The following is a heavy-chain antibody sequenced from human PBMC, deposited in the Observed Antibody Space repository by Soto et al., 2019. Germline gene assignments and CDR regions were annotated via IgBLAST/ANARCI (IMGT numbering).Heavy chain of an antibody. V-gene: IGHV3-23*01. CDR3: AREAPFAAVTSEPHFDY. Sequence: EVQLLESGGGLVQPGGSLRLSCAASGFTFSSSAMSWVRQGPGKGLEWVSAISGSGGRTYYTDSVKGRFTVSRDNAKNTLHLQMTSLSAEDTAVYYCAREAPFAAVTSEPHFDYGGQGSLVTVSS. CDR2: ISGSGGRT. CDR1: GFTFSSSA. D-gene: IGHD4-17*01. J-gene: IGHJ4*02.